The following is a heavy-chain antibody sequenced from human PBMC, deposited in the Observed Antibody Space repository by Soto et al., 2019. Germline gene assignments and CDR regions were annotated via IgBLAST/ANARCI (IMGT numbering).Heavy chain of an antibody. Sequence: SETLSLTCAVSSGSISSSNWWSWVRQPPGKGLEWIGEIYHSGSTNYNPSLKSRVTISVDKSKNQFSLKLSSVTAADTAVYYCALQRHPNWFDPWGQGTLVTAPQ. CDR3: ALQRHPNWFDP. J-gene: IGHJ5*02. V-gene: IGHV4-4*02. D-gene: IGHD6-25*01. CDR1: SGSISSSNW. CDR2: IYHSGST.